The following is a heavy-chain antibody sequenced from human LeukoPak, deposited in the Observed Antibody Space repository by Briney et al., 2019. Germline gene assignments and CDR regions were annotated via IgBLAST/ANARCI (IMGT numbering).Heavy chain of an antibody. J-gene: IGHJ6*03. CDR2: IYTSGST. V-gene: IGHV4-61*02. D-gene: IGHD6-6*01. Sequence: SETLSLTCTVSGGSISSGSYYWSWIRQPAGKGLEWIGRIYTSGSTNYNPSLKSRVTISVDTSKNQFSLKLSSVTAADTAVYYCARARASSPYYYYYMDVWGKGTTVTVSS. CDR3: ARARASSPYYYYYMDV. CDR1: GGSISSGSYY.